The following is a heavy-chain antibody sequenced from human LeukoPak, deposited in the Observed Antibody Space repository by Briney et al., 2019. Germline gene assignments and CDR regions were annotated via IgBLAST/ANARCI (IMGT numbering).Heavy chain of an antibody. J-gene: IGHJ3*02. CDR2: IKQDGSEK. Sequence: GGSLRLSCAASGFTFSSYWVRWVRQAPGKGLEWVANIKQDGSEKYYVDSVKGRFTISRDNAKNSLYLQMNSLRAEDTAVYYCARDLVPAAISSGGAFDIWGQGTMVTVSS. CDR1: GFTFSSYW. CDR3: ARDLVPAAISSGGAFDI. V-gene: IGHV3-7*01. D-gene: IGHD2-2*01.